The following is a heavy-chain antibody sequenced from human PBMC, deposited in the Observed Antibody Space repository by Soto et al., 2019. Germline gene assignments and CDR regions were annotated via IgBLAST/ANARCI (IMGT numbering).Heavy chain of an antibody. Sequence: SETLSLTCAVYGGSFSGYYWSWIRQPPGKGLEWIGEINHSGSTNYNPSLKSRVTISVETSKNQFSLKLSSVTAADTAVYYCARDLDYYDSSGYRGLFDYWGQGTLVTVSS. V-gene: IGHV4-34*01. CDR1: GGSFSGYY. J-gene: IGHJ4*02. CDR2: INHSGST. CDR3: ARDLDYYDSSGYRGLFDY. D-gene: IGHD3-22*01.